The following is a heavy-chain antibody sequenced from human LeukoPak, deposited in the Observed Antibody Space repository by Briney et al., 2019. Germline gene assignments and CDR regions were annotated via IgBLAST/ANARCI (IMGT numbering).Heavy chain of an antibody. J-gene: IGHJ4*02. CDR2: ISYDGSNR. Sequence: PGRSLRLSCAASGFTFSSYVMHWVRQAPGKGLEWVAVISYDGSNRYYADSVKGRFTISRDNSKNTLSLQMNSLRAEDTAVYYCAGGGYDFREFDYWGQGTLVAVSS. D-gene: IGHD5-12*01. CDR1: GFTFSSYV. V-gene: IGHV3-30*01. CDR3: AGGGYDFREFDY.